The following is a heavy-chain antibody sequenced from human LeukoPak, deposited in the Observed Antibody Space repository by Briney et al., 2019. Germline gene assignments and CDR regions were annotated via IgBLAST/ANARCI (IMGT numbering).Heavy chain of an antibody. V-gene: IGHV4-59*01. Sequence: PSETLSLTCTVSGGSISTYYWSRIRQPPGKGLEWIGYIYHSGSTNYNPSLKSRVTISVDTSQNQFYLKLSSVTAADTAVYYCARDGYSGSDALWGQGTLVTVSS. CDR3: ARDGYSGSDAL. J-gene: IGHJ4*02. D-gene: IGHD5-12*01. CDR2: IYHSGST. CDR1: GGSISTYY.